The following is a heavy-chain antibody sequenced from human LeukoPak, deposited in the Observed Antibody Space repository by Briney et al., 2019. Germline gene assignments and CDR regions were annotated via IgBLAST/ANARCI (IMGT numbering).Heavy chain of an antibody. CDR2: ISYDGSNK. V-gene: IGHV3-30*01. CDR1: GFTFSSYA. Sequence: PGRSLRLSCAASGFTFSSYAMHWVRQAPGKGLEWVAVISYDGSNKYHADSVKGRFTISRDNSKNTLYLQMNSLRAEDTAVYYCARARGVGRYYYYYMDVWGKGTTVTVSS. D-gene: IGHD3-10*01. CDR3: ARARGVGRYYYYYMDV. J-gene: IGHJ6*03.